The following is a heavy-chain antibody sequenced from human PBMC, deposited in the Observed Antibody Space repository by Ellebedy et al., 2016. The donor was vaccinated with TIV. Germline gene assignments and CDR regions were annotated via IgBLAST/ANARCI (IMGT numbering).Heavy chain of an antibody. Sequence: GESLKISCAASGFTFGSYWMSWVRQAPGKGLEWVANIKQDGSEKYYVDSVKGRFTISRDNAKNSLYLQMNSLRDEDTAMYFCTLNWNDSPVGGMDVWGQGTTVTVSS. J-gene: IGHJ6*02. V-gene: IGHV3-7*01. CDR3: TLNWNDSPVGGMDV. D-gene: IGHD1-1*01. CDR2: IKQDGSEK. CDR1: GFTFGSYW.